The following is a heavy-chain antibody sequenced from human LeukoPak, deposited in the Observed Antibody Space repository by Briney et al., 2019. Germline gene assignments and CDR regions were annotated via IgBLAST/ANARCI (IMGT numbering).Heavy chain of an antibody. Sequence: PGGSLRLSCAASGFTVSSNYMSWVRQAPGKGLEWVSVIYSGGSTYYADSVKGRFTISRDNSKNTLYLQMNSLRAEDAAVYYCARDGTYSSGWYYFDYWGQGTLVTVSS. CDR2: IYSGGST. CDR3: ARDGTYSSGWYYFDY. V-gene: IGHV3-53*05. J-gene: IGHJ4*02. CDR1: GFTVSSNY. D-gene: IGHD6-19*01.